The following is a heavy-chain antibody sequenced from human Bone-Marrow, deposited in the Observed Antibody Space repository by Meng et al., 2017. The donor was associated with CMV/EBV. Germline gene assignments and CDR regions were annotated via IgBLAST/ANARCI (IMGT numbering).Heavy chain of an antibody. D-gene: IGHD2-2*01. V-gene: IGHV4-39*07. CDR1: GGSISSSSYY. CDR2: IYYSGST. Sequence: ESLKISCTVSGGSISSSSYYRGWIRQPPGKGLEWIGSIYYSGSTYYNPSLKSRVTISVDTSKNQFSLKLSSVTAADTAVYYCAREGYREYQLLNLDYWGQGTLVTVSS. J-gene: IGHJ4*02. CDR3: AREGYREYQLLNLDY.